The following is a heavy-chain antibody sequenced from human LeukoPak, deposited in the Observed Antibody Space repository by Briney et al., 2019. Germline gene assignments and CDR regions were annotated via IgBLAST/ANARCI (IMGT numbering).Heavy chain of an antibody. J-gene: IGHJ4*02. V-gene: IGHV3-74*01. CDR2: INTDGSST. CDR3: ARGAGLFDS. Sequence: GGSLRLSCAASGFTFSSYWMHWVRQAPGKGLVWVSRINTDGSSTSYADSVKGRFTISRDNSQNTLFLQMNILRAEDTAVYYCARGAGLFDSWGQGNLVAVSA. D-gene: IGHD3/OR15-3a*01. CDR1: GFTFSSYW.